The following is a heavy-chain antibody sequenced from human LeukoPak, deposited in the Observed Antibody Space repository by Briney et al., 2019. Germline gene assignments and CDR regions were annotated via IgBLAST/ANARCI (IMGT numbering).Heavy chain of an antibody. V-gene: IGHV1-18*01. CDR2: ISAYNGNT. D-gene: IGHD1-26*01. CDR1: GYTFTSYG. J-gene: IGHJ4*02. CDR3: ARGIVGATTPYYFDY. Sequence: ASVKVSCKASGYTFTSYGISWVRQAPGQGLEWMGWISAYNGNTNYAQKLQGRVTMTTDTSTSTAYMELRSLRSDDTAVYYCARGIVGATTPYYFDYWGQGTLVTVSS.